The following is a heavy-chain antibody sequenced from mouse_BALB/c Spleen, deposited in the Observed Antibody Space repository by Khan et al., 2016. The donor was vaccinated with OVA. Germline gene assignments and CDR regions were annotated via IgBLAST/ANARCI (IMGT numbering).Heavy chain of an antibody. CDR2: INPSSGYT. J-gene: IGHJ3*01. D-gene: IGHD1-1*01. CDR3: ANHGSSSAWLTY. Sequence: QVQLQQSGAELAKPGASVKMSCKASSYTFTSYWMHWVKQRPGQGLEWIGYINPSSGYTEYNQRFKDKATLTADKSSSTPYMQLSILTSEESAVYYCANHGSSSAWLTYWGQGTLVTVSA. CDR1: SYTFTSYW. V-gene: IGHV1-7*01.